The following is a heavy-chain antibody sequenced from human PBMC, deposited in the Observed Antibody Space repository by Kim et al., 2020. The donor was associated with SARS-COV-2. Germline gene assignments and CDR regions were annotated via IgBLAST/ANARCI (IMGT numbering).Heavy chain of an antibody. V-gene: IGHV3-33*01. CDR1: GFTFSSYG. J-gene: IGHJ6*02. CDR2: IWYDGSNK. Sequence: GGSLRLSCAASGFTFSSYGMHWVRQAPGKGLEWVAVIWYDGSNKYYADSVKGRFTISRDNSKNTLYLQMNSLRAEDTAVYYFARDTCDYYGMDVWGQGTTVTVSS. CDR3: ARDTCDYYGMDV.